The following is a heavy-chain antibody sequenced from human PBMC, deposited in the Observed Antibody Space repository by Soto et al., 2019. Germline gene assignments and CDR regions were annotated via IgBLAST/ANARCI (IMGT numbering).Heavy chain of an antibody. CDR2: ISAYNGNT. CDR1: GYTFTSYG. D-gene: IGHD3-22*01. J-gene: IGHJ4*02. Sequence: QVQLVQSGAEVKEPGASVKVSCKASGYTFTSYGLNWVRQAPGQGLEWMGWISAYNGNTNYAQKFQGRVTMTTDTTTSTAYMELRSLRSDDTAVYYCARSGSSGYYLAYWGQGTLVTVSA. CDR3: ARSGSSGYYLAY. V-gene: IGHV1-18*01.